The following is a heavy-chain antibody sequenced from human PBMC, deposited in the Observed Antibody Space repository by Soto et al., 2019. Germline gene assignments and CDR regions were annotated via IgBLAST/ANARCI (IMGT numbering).Heavy chain of an antibody. CDR3: GTSAVVPHRINYFVY. J-gene: IGHJ4*01. Sequence: GESLKISCKGSGYSFSNYWIAWVRQMPAKGLEWMGIIFPADSDTKYSPSFQGQFTISADKSISTAYLHGSSLKASDTAMYYCGTSAVVPHRINYFVYWGQGSLVTVSS. V-gene: IGHV5-51*01. D-gene: IGHD2-15*01. CDR1: GYSFSNYW. CDR2: IFPADSDT.